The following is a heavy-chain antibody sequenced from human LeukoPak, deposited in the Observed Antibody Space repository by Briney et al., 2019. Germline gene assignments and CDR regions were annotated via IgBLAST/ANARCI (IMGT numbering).Heavy chain of an antibody. CDR2: INPNSGGT. D-gene: IGHD1-26*01. J-gene: IGHJ4*02. Sequence: GASVKVSCKASGYTFTGYYMHWVRQAPGPGREWMGWINPNSGGTNYAQKFQGRVTMTRDTSISTAYMELSRLRSDDTAVYYCARGPSRYSGSYYNDFDYWGQGTLVTVSS. V-gene: IGHV1-2*02. CDR3: ARGPSRYSGSYYNDFDY. CDR1: GYTFTGYY.